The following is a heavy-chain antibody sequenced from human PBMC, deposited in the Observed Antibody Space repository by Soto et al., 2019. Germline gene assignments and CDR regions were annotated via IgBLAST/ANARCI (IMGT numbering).Heavy chain of an antibody. Sequence: QPGGSLRLSCAASGFTFSSYAMNWVRQAPGKGLGWVSSFSGFGISSYYTDSVKGRFTISRDNSTNMLYLQMNSLRAEDTAVYYCAKGGGPRGYYGMDVWGQGTSVTV. CDR3: AKGGGPRGYYGMDV. J-gene: IGHJ6*02. V-gene: IGHV3-23*01. CDR1: GFTFSSYA. D-gene: IGHD2-15*01. CDR2: FSGFGISS.